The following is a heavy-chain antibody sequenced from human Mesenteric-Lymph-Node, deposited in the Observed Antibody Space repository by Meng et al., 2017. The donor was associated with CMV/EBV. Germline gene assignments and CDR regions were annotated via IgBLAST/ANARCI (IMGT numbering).Heavy chain of an antibody. J-gene: IGHJ4*02. CDR1: GFSLSTSGVG. D-gene: IGHD6-13*01. Sequence: QITFKESGPTLVKPTQTLTLTCTFSGFSLSTSGVGVGWIRQPPGKALEGLALIYWDDDKRYSPSLKSRLTITKDTSKNQVVLTMTNMDPVDTATYYRAHSSGIAAAGPFYFDYWGQGTLVTVSS. V-gene: IGHV2-5*02. CDR2: IYWDDDK. CDR3: AHSSGIAAAGPFYFDY.